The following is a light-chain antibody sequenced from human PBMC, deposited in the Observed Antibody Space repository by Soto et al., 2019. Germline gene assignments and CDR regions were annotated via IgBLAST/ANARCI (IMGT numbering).Light chain of an antibody. CDR2: GAS. Sequence: EIVLTQSPGTLSLSPGERATLSCRASQRVSSSYLAWYQQKPGQAPRLLIYGASTRATGIPDRFSGSGSGTDFTLTISRLEPEEFAVYFCQRYGSSPPFTFGQGTKVEI. J-gene: IGKJ2*01. CDR3: QRYGSSPPFT. CDR1: QRVSSSY. V-gene: IGKV3-20*01.